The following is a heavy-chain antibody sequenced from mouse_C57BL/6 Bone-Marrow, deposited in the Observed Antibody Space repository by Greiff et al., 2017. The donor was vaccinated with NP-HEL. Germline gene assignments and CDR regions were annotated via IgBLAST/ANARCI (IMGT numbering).Heavy chain of an antibody. CDR1: GYTFTSYG. CDR3: ARWTLYYAMDY. J-gene: IGHJ4*01. CDR2: IYPRSGNT. V-gene: IGHV1-81*01. Sequence: VKLQQSGAELARPGASVKLSCKASGYTFTSYGISWVKQRTGQGLEWIGEIYPRSGNTYYNEKFKGKATLTADKSSSTAYMELRSLTSEDSAVYFCARWTLYYAMDYWGQGTSVTVSS.